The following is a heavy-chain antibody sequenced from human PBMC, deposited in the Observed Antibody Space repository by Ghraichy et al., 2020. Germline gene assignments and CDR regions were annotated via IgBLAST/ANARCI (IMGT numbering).Heavy chain of an antibody. V-gene: IGHV4-59*03. CDR1: SGSINNYY. J-gene: IGHJ4*02. CDR3: VGAPNVYYFDY. CDR2: IYSSGST. D-gene: IGHD2-8*01. Sequence: SETLSLTCTVSSGSINNYYWTWIRQPPGKGLEWIGYIYSSGSTNYNPSLKSRVTMSIDTSKNQVSLIMNPVTAADTAVYFCVGAPNVYYFDYWGQGTLVTVSS.